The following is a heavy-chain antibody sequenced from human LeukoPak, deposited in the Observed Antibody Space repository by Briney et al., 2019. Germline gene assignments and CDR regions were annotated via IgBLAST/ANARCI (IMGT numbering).Heavy chain of an antibody. Sequence: GGSLRLSCAASGFTLSNYAIHWVRQAPGKGLEWVAVISFDVSNKYYADSVKGRFTISRDNSKNTLYLQMNSLRGEDTALYYCVRGYCTTTSCYIDYWGQGTLVTVSS. V-gene: IGHV3-30*04. CDR2: ISFDVSNK. CDR1: GFTLSNYA. CDR3: VRGYCTTTSCYIDY. D-gene: IGHD2-2*02. J-gene: IGHJ4*02.